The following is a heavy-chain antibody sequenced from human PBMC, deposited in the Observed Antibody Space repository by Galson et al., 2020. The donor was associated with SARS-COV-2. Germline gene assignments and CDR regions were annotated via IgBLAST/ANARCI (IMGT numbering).Heavy chain of an antibody. V-gene: IGHV3-30*01. D-gene: IGHD3-10*01. Sequence: GGSLRLSCAASGFTFSSYAMHWVRQAPGKGLEWVAVISYDGSNKYYADSVKGRFTISRDNSKNTPYLQMNSPRAEDTAVYYCARPNSGSYYGEFDYWGQGTLVTVSS. CDR2: ISYDGSNK. J-gene: IGHJ4*02. CDR3: ARPNSGSYYGEFDY. CDR1: GFTFSSYA.